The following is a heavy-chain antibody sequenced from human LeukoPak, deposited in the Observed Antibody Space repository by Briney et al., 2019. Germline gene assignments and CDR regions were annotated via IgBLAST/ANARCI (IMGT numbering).Heavy chain of an antibody. CDR1: GFTFSSYS. Sequence: GGSLRLSCAASGFTFSSYSMNWVRQAPGKGLEWVSYISSSSSTIYYADSVKGRFTISRDNAKNSLYLQMNSLRAEDTAVYYCARVSVSNSGSPRFDYWGQGTLVTVSS. V-gene: IGHV3-48*01. D-gene: IGHD1-26*01. CDR2: ISSSSSTI. CDR3: ARVSVSNSGSPRFDY. J-gene: IGHJ4*02.